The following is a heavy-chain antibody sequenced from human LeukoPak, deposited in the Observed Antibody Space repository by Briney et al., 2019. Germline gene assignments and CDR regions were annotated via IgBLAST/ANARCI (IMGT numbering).Heavy chain of an antibody. D-gene: IGHD5-24*01. CDR1: GFXFSDYY. CDR2: VKSDGSST. V-gene: IGHV3-74*01. J-gene: IGHJ3*02. Sequence: PGGSLRLSCAASGFXFSDYYMSWVRQAPGKGLVWVSCVKSDGSSTSYADSVKGRFTISRDNAKNTLYLQMNSLRAEDTAVYYCARGRDGAFDIRGQGTMVTVSS. CDR3: ARGRDGAFDI.